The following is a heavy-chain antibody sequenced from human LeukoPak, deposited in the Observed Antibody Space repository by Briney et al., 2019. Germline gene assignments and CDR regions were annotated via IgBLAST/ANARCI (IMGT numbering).Heavy chain of an antibody. D-gene: IGHD3-3*01. CDR3: ARVATIFGVATKEYYYYYMDV. Sequence: GSSVKVSCKASGGTFSSYAISWVRQAPGQGLEWMGRIIPILGIANYAQKFQGRVTITADKSTSTAYMELRSLRSDDTAVYYCARVATIFGVATKEYYYYYMDVWGKGTTVTVSS. J-gene: IGHJ6*03. V-gene: IGHV1-69*04. CDR1: GGTFSSYA. CDR2: IIPILGIA.